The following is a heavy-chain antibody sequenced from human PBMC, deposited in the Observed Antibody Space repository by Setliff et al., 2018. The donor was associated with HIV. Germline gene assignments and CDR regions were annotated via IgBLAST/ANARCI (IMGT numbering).Heavy chain of an antibody. Sequence: SETLSLTCTVSGGSISSSSYYWGWIRQAPGKGLEWIANVYYSGSTYYNPSLKSRVTISVDTSKNQFSLKLYSVTAAGTAVYYCATSRVVVLRFDPWGQGTLVTVSS. V-gene: IGHV4-39*07. D-gene: IGHD3-22*01. J-gene: IGHJ5*02. CDR2: VYYSGST. CDR3: ATSRVVVLRFDP. CDR1: GGSISSSSYY.